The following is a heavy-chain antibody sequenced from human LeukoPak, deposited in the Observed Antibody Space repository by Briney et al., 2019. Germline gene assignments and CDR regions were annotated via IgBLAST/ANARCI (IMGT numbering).Heavy chain of an antibody. V-gene: IGHV3-21*01. CDR1: GFTFGDHS. Sequence: GGYLRLSCATSGFTFGDHSMNWVRQAPGRGLEWISSISSASNYIYYSETIKGRFTISRDNFDKSLYLQMSSLRVEDTAVYYCARVRGANWFFDVWGRGTLVTVSS. CDR2: ISSASNYI. D-gene: IGHD3-10*01. J-gene: IGHJ2*01. CDR3: ARVRGANWFFDV.